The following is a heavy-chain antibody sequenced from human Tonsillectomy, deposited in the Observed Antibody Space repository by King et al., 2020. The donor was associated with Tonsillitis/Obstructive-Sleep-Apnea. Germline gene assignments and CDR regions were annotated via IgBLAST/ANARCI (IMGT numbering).Heavy chain of an antibody. J-gene: IGHJ3*02. CDR3: VTWNDGERAFDI. CDR1: GYSFTSYW. V-gene: IGHV5-10-1*01. D-gene: IGHD1-1*01. CDR2: IDPSDSYS. Sequence: QLVQSGAEVKKPGEALRISCKWSGYSFTSYWISWVRQMPGKGLEWMGRIDPSDSYSNYSPSFQGHVTISSDKSISTASLQWSSLTASDTPMYYCVTWNDGERAFDIWGQGTMVTVSS.